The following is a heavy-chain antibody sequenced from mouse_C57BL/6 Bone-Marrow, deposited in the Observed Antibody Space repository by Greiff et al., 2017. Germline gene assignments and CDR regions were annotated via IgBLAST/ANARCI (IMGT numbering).Heavy chain of an antibody. V-gene: IGHV1-69*01. CDR1: GYTFTSYW. CDR3: ARGATTVDYAMDY. CDR2: IDPSDSYP. D-gene: IGHD1-1*01. Sequence: QVQLKESGAELVMPGASVKLSCKASGYTFTSYWMHWVKPRPGQGLEWIGEIDPSDSYPNYNQKFKGKSTLTVDKSSSTAYMQLSSLTSEDSAVYYCARGATTVDYAMDYWGQGTSVTVSS. J-gene: IGHJ4*01.